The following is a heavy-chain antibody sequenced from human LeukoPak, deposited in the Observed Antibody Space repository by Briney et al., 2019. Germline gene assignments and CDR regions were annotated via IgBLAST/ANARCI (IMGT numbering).Heavy chain of an antibody. CDR3: ARVACRVRGGYTRNYYYGMDV. V-gene: IGHV1-8*01. CDR1: GYTFTSYD. D-gene: IGHD3-10*01. J-gene: IGHJ6*02. Sequence: GASVKVSCKASGYTFTSYDISWVRQATGQGLEWMGWMNPNSGNTGYAQKFRGRVTMTRNTSISTAYMELSSLRSADTAVYDCARVACRVRGGYTRNYYYGMDVWGQGTTVTVSS. CDR2: MNPNSGNT.